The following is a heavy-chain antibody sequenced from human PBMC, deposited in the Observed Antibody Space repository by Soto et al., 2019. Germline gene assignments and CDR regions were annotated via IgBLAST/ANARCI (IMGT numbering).Heavy chain of an antibody. Sequence: SETLSLTCSVSGDSMSSGAYYWSWIRQHPGKGLEWIAYIYHSGDTYYNPSLRSRITISVDSSKNQFSLKLTSVTDADTAIYYCASTYSGYFDNWGQGTLVTVSS. J-gene: IGHJ4*02. CDR3: ASTYSGYFDN. V-gene: IGHV4-31*03. CDR1: GDSMSSGAYY. CDR2: IYHSGDT. D-gene: IGHD3-22*01.